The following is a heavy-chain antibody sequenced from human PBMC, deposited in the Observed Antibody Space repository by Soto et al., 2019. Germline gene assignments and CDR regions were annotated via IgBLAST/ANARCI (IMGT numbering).Heavy chain of an antibody. J-gene: IGHJ6*02. V-gene: IGHV4-59*01. Sequence: SETLSLTCTVSDGSIRSDYWSWIRQPPGKGLEWLGNIDYIGNTNYNPSLKSRVTISVDTSKNQFSLKLSSVTAADTAVYYCARVWVTTTYYYGMDVWGQGTTVTVSS. D-gene: IGHD4-17*01. CDR2: IDYIGNT. CDR3: ARVWVTTTYYYGMDV. CDR1: DGSIRSDY.